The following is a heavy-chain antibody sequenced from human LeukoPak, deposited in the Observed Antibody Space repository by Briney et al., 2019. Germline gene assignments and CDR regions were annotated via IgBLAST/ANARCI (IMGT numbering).Heavy chain of an antibody. J-gene: IGHJ4*02. D-gene: IGHD4-11*01. CDR3: AKDSYDSNYVDY. Sequence: DSVKGRFTISRDNSKNTLYLQMNSLRAEDTAVYYCAKDSYDSNYVDYWGQRTLVTVSS. V-gene: IGHV3-30*02.